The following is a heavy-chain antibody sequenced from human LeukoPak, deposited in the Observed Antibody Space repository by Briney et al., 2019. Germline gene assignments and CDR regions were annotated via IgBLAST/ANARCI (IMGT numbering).Heavy chain of an antibody. CDR1: GGSISGYY. CDR3: AREGSGYDGHDY. D-gene: IGHD5-12*01. J-gene: IGHJ4*02. V-gene: IGHV4-59*01. Sequence: PSETLSLTCTVSGGSISGYYWSWIRQPPGKGLEWIGYIYYSGSTNYNPSLKSLVTISVDTSKNQYSLKLSSVTAADTAVYYCAREGSGYDGHDYWGQGTLVTVSS. CDR2: IYYSGST.